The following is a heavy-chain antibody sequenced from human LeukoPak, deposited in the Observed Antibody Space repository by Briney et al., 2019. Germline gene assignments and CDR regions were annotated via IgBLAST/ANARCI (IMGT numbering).Heavy chain of an antibody. Sequence: GGSLRRSCAASGFILSNYGAHWVRQAPGKGLEWVAVLWFDRSNTYYADSVKGRFTISNDKSKNMVYLQMDSLREEDTAIYYCAREDHGDHGGAFDIWGQGTMVSVSS. CDR2: LWFDRSNT. J-gene: IGHJ3*02. V-gene: IGHV3-33*01. D-gene: IGHD4-17*01. CDR3: AREDHGDHGGAFDI. CDR1: GFILSNYG.